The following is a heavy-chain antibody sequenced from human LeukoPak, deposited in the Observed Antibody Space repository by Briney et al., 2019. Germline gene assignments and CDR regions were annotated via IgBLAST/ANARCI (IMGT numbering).Heavy chain of an antibody. CDR3: AKRENYYDSSGYHYVGAFDI. D-gene: IGHD3-22*01. CDR2: ISGGGGST. J-gene: IGHJ3*02. CDR1: GFTFSTYP. Sequence: GGSLRLSCAASGFTFSTYPISWVRQAPGKGLEWVSAISGGGGSTYYADSVRGRFTISRDNSKNTVYLQMNSLRAEDTAVYYCAKRENYYDSSGYHYVGAFDIWGQGTIVTVSS. V-gene: IGHV3-23*01.